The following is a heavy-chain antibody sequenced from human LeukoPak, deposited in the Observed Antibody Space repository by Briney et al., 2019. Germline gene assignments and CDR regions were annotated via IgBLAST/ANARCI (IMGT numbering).Heavy chain of an antibody. CDR3: ASGYYDFWSGYYVD. CDR1: GGSISSSSYY. J-gene: IGHJ4*02. CDR2: IYTSGST. D-gene: IGHD3-3*01. V-gene: IGHV4-39*07. Sequence: PSETLSLTCTVSGGSISSSSYYWGWIRQPPGKGLEWIGRIYTSGSTNYNPSLKSRVTMSVDTSKNQFSLKLSSVTAADTAVYYCASGYYDFWSGYYVDWGQGTLVTVSS.